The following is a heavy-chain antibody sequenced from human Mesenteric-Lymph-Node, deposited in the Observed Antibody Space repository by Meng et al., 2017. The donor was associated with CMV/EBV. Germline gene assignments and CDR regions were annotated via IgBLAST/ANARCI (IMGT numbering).Heavy chain of an antibody. V-gene: IGHV3-23*01. J-gene: IGHJ6*02. Sequence: GESLKISCAASGFTFSTYAMSWVRQAPGKGLEWVSGISGSGGSTYYADSVKGRFTISRDNSKNTLYLQMNSLRAEDTAVYYCARDTLSAYYYYGMDVWGQGTTVTVSS. CDR2: ISGSGGST. CDR3: ARDTLSAYYYYGMDV. CDR1: GFTFSTYA. D-gene: IGHD3-16*01.